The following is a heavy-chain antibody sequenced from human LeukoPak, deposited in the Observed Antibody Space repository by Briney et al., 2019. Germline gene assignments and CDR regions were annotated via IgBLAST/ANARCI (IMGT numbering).Heavy chain of an antibody. Sequence: PGGTLRLSCAASGFMFSNYWMSWVRQAPGKGLEWVANIKEDGSEKYYVESVKGRFTISRDNAKTSVYLQMNSLRAEDAAVYYCAKAPVTTCSGAYCYPFDYWGQGTLVTVSS. D-gene: IGHD2-21*01. CDR3: AKAPVTTCSGAYCYPFDY. J-gene: IGHJ4*02. CDR2: IKEDGSEK. CDR1: GFMFSNYW. V-gene: IGHV3-7*03.